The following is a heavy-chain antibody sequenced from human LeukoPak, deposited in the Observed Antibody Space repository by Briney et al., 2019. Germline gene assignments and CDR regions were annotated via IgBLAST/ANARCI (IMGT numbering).Heavy chain of an antibody. D-gene: IGHD6-13*01. V-gene: IGHV3-33*01. CDR1: GFTFRSYG. Sequence: GGSLRLSCAASGFTFRSYGMHWVRHAPGRGLEGVAVIWYEGSNKHYADSVKGRFTISRDNSKNTLYLQLNSLRAEDTAVYYCARGSSSWYYFDYWGQGTLVTVSS. CDR3: ARGSSSWYYFDY. CDR2: IWYEGSNK. J-gene: IGHJ4*02.